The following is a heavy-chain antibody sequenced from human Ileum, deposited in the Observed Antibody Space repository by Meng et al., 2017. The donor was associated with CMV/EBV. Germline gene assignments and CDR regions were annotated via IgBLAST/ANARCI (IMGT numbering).Heavy chain of an antibody. CDR3: ARGSLSYQREDPLDI. CDR2: LSQTSSHI. Sequence: GESLKISCTASGFTFSTHAMNWVRQAPGKGLEWVSSLSQTSSHIYYADSMKGRFTISRDNAKNSLYLQMDSLRAEDTAVYYCARGSLSYQREDPLDIWGQGTMVTVSS. D-gene: IGHD2-2*01. CDR1: GFTFSTHA. J-gene: IGHJ3*02. V-gene: IGHV3-21*01.